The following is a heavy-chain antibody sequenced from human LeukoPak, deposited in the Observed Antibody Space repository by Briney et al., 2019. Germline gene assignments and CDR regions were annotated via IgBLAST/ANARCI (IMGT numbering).Heavy chain of an antibody. J-gene: IGHJ6*03. CDR1: GGSISSYY. V-gene: IGHV4-4*07. CDR2: IYTSGST. Sequence: SETLSLTCTVSGGSISSYYWSWIRQPAGKGLEWIGRIYTSGSTNYNPSLKSRVTMSVDTSKNQFPLKLSSVTAADTAVYYCARAGYGDYPYYYHYMDVWGKGTTVTVSS. D-gene: IGHD4-17*01. CDR3: ARAGYGDYPYYYHYMDV.